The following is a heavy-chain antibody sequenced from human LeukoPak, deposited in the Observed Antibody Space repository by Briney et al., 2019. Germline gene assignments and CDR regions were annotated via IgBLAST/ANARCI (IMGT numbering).Heavy chain of an antibody. CDR2: IRQDGSEK. J-gene: IGHJ4*02. V-gene: IGHV3-7*01. CDR1: GFTFSTYW. Sequence: GGSLRLSCAASGFTFSTYWMSRVRQAPGKGLEWVANIRQDGSEKYHMDSLKGRFTISRDNAKNSLYLQMNSLRAEDTAVYYCAREMKLTTVTTGCFDCWGQGTLVTVSS. CDR3: AREMKLTTVTTGCFDC. D-gene: IGHD4-17*01.